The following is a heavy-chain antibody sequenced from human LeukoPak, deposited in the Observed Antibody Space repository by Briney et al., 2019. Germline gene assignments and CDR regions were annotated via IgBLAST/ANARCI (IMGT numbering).Heavy chain of an antibody. D-gene: IGHD3-3*01. CDR1: GYTFTGYY. Sequence: ASVKVSCKASGYTFTGYYMHWVRQAPGQGLEWMGWINPNSGGTNYAQKFQGRVTMTRDTSISTAYMELSRLRSEDTAVYYCARQGVVFPTDYYYMDVWGKGTTVTVSS. J-gene: IGHJ6*03. CDR2: INPNSGGT. CDR3: ARQGVVFPTDYYYMDV. V-gene: IGHV1-2*02.